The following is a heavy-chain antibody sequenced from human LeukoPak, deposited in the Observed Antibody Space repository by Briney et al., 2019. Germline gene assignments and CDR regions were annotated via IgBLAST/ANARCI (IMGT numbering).Heavy chain of an antibody. V-gene: IGHV4-59*01. D-gene: IGHD4-17*01. CDR1: GGSISGYY. Sequence: SSETLSLTCTVSGGSISGYYWSWIRQPPGKGLECIGYFYFGGSTNYNPSLKSRVTISIDTSNNQLSLKLNSVTAADTAVYYCARVGIYGDPWHWYFDLWGRGTLVTVSS. J-gene: IGHJ2*01. CDR3: ARVGIYGDPWHWYFDL. CDR2: FYFGGST.